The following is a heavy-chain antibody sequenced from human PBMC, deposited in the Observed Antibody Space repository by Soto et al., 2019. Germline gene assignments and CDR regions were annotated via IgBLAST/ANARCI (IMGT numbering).Heavy chain of an antibody. D-gene: IGHD4-4*01. Sequence: GASVKVSCKASGYTITGYYMHWVRQAPGQGLEWMGWINPNSGGTNYAQKFQGWVTITKDTSKNQVVLTMTNMDPVDTATYYCAHSNLQRSSYYYGMDVWGQGTTVTV. CDR3: AHSNLQRSSYYYGMDV. V-gene: IGHV1-2*04. CDR2: INPNSGGT. J-gene: IGHJ6*02. CDR1: GYTITGYY.